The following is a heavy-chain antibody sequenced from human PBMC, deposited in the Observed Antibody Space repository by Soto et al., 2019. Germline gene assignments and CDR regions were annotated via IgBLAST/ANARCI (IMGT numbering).Heavy chain of an antibody. CDR3: ARETPSFDS. V-gene: IGHV3-48*01. J-gene: IGHJ4*02. Sequence: QLVESGGGLVQPGGSLRLSCAASGFTFSDYPMNWVRQAPGKGLEWVSSIRTDSSAIYFADSVRGRFTVSRVNARNSLDPRMTILKAEVTAVSSCARETPSFDSWGQGTLVTVSS. CDR2: IRTDSSAI. D-gene: IGHD2-15*01. CDR1: GFTFSDYP.